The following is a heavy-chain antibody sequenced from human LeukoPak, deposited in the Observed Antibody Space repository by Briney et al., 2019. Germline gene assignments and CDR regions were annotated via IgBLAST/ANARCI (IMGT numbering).Heavy chain of an antibody. J-gene: IGHJ1*01. D-gene: IGHD6-13*01. CDR2: ISSSSSYI. Sequence: GVSLRLSCAASGFTFSSYSMNWVRQAPGKGLEWVSSISSSSSYIYYADSVKGRFTISRDNAKNSLYLQMNSLRAEDTAVYYCARTGIAAAGTYFQHWGQGTLVTVSS. CDR1: GFTFSSYS. V-gene: IGHV3-21*01. CDR3: ARTGIAAAGTYFQH.